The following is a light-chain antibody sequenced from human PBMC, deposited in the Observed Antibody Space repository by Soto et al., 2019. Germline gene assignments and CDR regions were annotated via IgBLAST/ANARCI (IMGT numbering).Light chain of an antibody. CDR1: SGSIASNY. CDR3: QSYDSSNPVV. V-gene: IGLV6-57*02. Sequence: NFMLTQPHSVSESPGKTVTISCTGSSGSIASNYVQWYQQCPGSAPTTVIYEDNQRPSGVPDRFSGSIDSSSNSASLTISGLKTEDEADYYCQSYDSSNPVVFGGGTKLTVL. J-gene: IGLJ2*01. CDR2: EDN.